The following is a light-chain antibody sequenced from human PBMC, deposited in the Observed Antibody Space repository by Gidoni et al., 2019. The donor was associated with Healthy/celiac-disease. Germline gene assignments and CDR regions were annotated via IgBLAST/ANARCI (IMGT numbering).Light chain of an antibody. Sequence: QSALTQPASVSGSPGPSITISCTGPSSDVGGYNYVSWYQQHPGKAPKLMIYEVSNRHSGVSNRFSGSKSGNTASLTISGLQAEDEADYYCSSYTSSSTPYVFGTGTKVTVL. CDR2: EVS. CDR1: SSDVGGYNY. V-gene: IGLV2-14*01. J-gene: IGLJ1*01. CDR3: SSYTSSSTPYV.